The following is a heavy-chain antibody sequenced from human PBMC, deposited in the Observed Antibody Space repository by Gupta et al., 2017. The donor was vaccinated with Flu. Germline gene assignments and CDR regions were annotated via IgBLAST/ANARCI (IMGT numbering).Heavy chain of an antibody. D-gene: IGHD3-22*01. CDR2: IRSKAYGGTT. J-gene: IGHJ4*02. Sequence: EVQLVESGGGLVQPGRSLRLSCTASGFTFGDYAMSWVRQAPGKGLEWVVVIRSKAYGGTTEYAAYVKGRCTISRDDSKSIAYLQMNSLKTEDTAVYXCTRVLVPPAYYDSSGYGYDYWGQGTLVTVSS. CDR3: TRVLVPPAYYDSSGYGYDY. V-gene: IGHV3-49*04. CDR1: GFTFGDYA.